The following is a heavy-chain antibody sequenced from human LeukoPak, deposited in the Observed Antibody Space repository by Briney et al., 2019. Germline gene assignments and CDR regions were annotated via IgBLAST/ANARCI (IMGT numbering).Heavy chain of an antibody. Sequence: GGSLRLSCAASGFTFTNYDMHWVRQAPGKGLEYVSAISHNGGSTYYANSVKGRFTISRDNSKNTLYLQMGSLRAEDMAVYYCATAHIRGYYDYWGQGTLVTVSS. D-gene: IGHD2-21*01. J-gene: IGHJ4*02. CDR3: ATAHIRGYYDY. CDR2: ISHNGGST. V-gene: IGHV3-64*01. CDR1: GFTFTNYD.